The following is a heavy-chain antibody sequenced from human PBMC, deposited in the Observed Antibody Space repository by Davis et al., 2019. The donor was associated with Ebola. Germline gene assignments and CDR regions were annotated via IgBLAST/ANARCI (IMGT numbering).Heavy chain of an antibody. J-gene: IGHJ1*01. Sequence: PGGSLRLSCAGSGFTFSTYAMTWVRQAPGKGLEWVSRISGSGGDPHYADSVKGRFTISRDNSKNTLYLQMNSLGVEDTAMYYCASYDQKRVRDGLAVAGSLTWGQGTLVTVSS. V-gene: IGHV3-23*01. D-gene: IGHD6-19*01. CDR3: ASYDQKRVRDGLAVAGSLT. CDR1: GFTFSTYA. CDR2: ISGSGGDP.